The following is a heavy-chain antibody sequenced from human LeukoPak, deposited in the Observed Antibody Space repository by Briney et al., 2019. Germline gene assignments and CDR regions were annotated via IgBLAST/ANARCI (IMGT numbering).Heavy chain of an antibody. J-gene: IGHJ6*02. Sequence: GGSLRLSCAASGFTFSSYWMSWVRQAPGKWLEWVANIKQDGSEKYYVDSVKGRFTISRDNAKNSLYLQMNSLRAEDTAVYYCARDGYVVFGYYYYGMDVWGQGTTVTVSS. CDR1: GFTFSSYW. V-gene: IGHV3-7*01. CDR3: ARDGYVVFGYYYYGMDV. D-gene: IGHD5-12*01. CDR2: IKQDGSEK.